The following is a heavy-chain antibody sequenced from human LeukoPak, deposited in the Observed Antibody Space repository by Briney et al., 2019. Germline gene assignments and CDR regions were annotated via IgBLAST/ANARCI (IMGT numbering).Heavy chain of an antibody. CDR2: INPHGGVT. D-gene: IGHD3-16*01. V-gene: IGHV1-2*02. CDR3: ARERTPIALKIMIIFDS. CDR1: GYTFTGYY. J-gene: IGHJ5*01. Sequence: ASVKVSCKASGYTFTGYYMHWVRQAPGQGPEWMASINPHGGVTNSAQEFQGRVTVTRDASISTAYLELSGLRSDDTAVYYCARERTPIALKIMIIFDSWGQGTLITVSS.